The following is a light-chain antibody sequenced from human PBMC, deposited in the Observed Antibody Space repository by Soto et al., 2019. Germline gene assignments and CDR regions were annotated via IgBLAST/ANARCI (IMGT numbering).Light chain of an antibody. CDR2: AAS. V-gene: IGKV1-39*01. CDR3: QQSYSTPLVT. Sequence: DIQMTQSPSSLSASVGDRVTITCRASQSISKYVNWYQHKPGKAPTVLIHAASSLQSGVPSRFSGSGSGTDFTLTISSLQPEDFATYYCQQSYSTPLVTFGQGTKVDIK. CDR1: QSISKY. J-gene: IGKJ1*01.